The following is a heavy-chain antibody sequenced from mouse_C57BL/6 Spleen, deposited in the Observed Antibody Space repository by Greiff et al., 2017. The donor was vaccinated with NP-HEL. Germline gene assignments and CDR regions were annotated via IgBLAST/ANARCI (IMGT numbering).Heavy chain of an antibody. D-gene: IGHD3-2*02. V-gene: IGHV1-82*01. CDR2: IYPGDGDT. J-gene: IGHJ2*01. Sequence: QVQLQQSGPELVKPGASVKISCKASGYAFSSSWMNWVQQRPGKGLEWIGRIYPGDGDTNYNGKFKGKATLTADNSSSTAYMQLSSLTSEDSAVYFCAKSDSSGPYYFDYWGQGTTLTVSS. CDR1: GYAFSSSW. CDR3: AKSDSSGPYYFDY.